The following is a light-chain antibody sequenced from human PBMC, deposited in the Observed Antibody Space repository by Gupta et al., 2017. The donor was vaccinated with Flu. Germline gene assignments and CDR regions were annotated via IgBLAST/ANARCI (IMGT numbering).Light chain of an antibody. Sequence: EVVLTQSPAILSLSPGERATLSCRASQSVGSYLAWYQQKPGQGPRLLIYKASNRATGIPARFSGSGSGTDFTLTISSRHPEDFAIYCCQQQHSCLMTFGHGTKVEIK. CDR2: KAS. J-gene: IGKJ1*01. CDR3: QQQHSCLMT. V-gene: IGKV3-11*01. CDR1: QSVGSY.